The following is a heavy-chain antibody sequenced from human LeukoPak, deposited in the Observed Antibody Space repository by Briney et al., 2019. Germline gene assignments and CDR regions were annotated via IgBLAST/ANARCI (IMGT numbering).Heavy chain of an antibody. J-gene: IGHJ6*02. CDR2: IKEDGSEK. D-gene: IGHD3-3*01. V-gene: IGHV3-7*01. CDR1: GFTFSNDL. Sequence: PGGSLRLSCVASGFTFSNDLMTWVRQAPGKGPEWVANIKEDGSEKYYADSVKGRFTISRDNAKNSMFLQLNSLRVEDTAVYYCARPKKDFWSGRFYFYYALGVWGQGTTVTVSS. CDR3: ARPKKDFWSGRFYFYYALGV.